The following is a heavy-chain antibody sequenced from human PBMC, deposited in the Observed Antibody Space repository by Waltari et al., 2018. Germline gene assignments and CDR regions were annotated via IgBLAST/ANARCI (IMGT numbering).Heavy chain of an antibody. D-gene: IGHD6-19*01. CDR1: GFHFSAYA. V-gene: IGHV3-21*02. CDR3: AREGAEQWVVEDYGMDV. CDR2: IGSSSSFM. Sequence: EVQLVESGGGLVKPGGSLRLSCVASGFHFSAYAMNWIRQAPGKVLEWVSSIGSSSSFMDYADSVRGRFTVSRDNAKNTLYLQMDTLRAEDTAVYYCAREGAEQWVVEDYGMDVWGQGTTVTVSS. J-gene: IGHJ6*02.